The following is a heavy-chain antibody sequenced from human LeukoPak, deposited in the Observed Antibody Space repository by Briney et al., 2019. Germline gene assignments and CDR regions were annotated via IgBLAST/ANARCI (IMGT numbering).Heavy chain of an antibody. CDR3: AIHLYYDSSGYH. Sequence: PGGSLRLSCAASGFTVSSNYMSWVRQAPGKGLEWVSVIYSGGSTYYADSVKGRFTISRDNSKNTLYLQMNSLRAEDTAVYYCAIHLYYDSSGYHWGQGTLVTVSS. V-gene: IGHV3-53*01. D-gene: IGHD3-22*01. J-gene: IGHJ4*02. CDR1: GFTVSSNY. CDR2: IYSGGST.